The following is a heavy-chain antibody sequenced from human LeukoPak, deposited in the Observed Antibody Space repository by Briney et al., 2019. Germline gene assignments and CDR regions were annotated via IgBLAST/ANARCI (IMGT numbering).Heavy chain of an antibody. CDR3: ASHHSGASPSDAFDI. CDR1: GGSITSSDYY. CDR2: FYYSGIT. D-gene: IGHD5-12*01. Sequence: SETLSLTCTVSGGSITSSDYYWDWIRQPTGKELEWIGNFYYSGITYYNPSLRSRVTISVDTSKNQFSLKLSSVTAADTAVYYCASHHSGASPSDAFDIWGHGTMVTVSS. V-gene: IGHV4-39*01. J-gene: IGHJ3*02.